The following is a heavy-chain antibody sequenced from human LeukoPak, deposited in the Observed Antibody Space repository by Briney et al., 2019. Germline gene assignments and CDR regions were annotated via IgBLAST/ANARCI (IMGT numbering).Heavy chain of an antibody. D-gene: IGHD4-17*01. CDR1: GGSISSYY. Sequence: KPSETLSLTCTVSGGSISSYYWSWIRQPAGKGLEWIGRIYTSGSTNYNPSLKSRVTMSVDTSKNQFFLNLNSMTAADTAMYFCARDRVDGDYGEGSFWGQGTLVTVSS. CDR3: ARDRVDGDYGEGSF. CDR2: IYTSGST. J-gene: IGHJ4*02. V-gene: IGHV4-4*07.